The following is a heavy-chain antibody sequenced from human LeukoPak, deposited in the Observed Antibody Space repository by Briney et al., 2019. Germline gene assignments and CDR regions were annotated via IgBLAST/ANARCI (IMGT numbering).Heavy chain of an antibody. J-gene: IGHJ4*02. Sequence: TGGSLRLSCAASGFTFSSYAMSWVRQAPGKGLEWVSAISGSGGSTYYADSVKGRFTISRDNSKNTLYLQMNSLRAEDTAVYYCAKGVGYSSSWYGGAFDYWGQGTLVTVSS. D-gene: IGHD6-13*01. CDR1: GFTFSSYA. V-gene: IGHV3-23*01. CDR3: AKGVGYSSSWYGGAFDY. CDR2: ISGSGGST.